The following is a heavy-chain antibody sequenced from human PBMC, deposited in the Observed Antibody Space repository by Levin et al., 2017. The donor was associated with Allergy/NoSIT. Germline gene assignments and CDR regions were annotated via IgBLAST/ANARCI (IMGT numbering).Heavy chain of an antibody. J-gene: IGHJ3*02. D-gene: IGHD2-15*01. Sequence: PGESLKISCKGSGYSFTSYWIGWVRQMPGKGLEWMGIIYPGDSDTRYSPSFQGQVTISADKSISTAYLQWSSLKASDTAMYYCARSGCSGGSCYEVSAFDIWGQGTMVTVSS. CDR3: ARSGCSGGSCYEVSAFDI. V-gene: IGHV5-51*01. CDR2: IYPGDSDT. CDR1: GYSFTSYW.